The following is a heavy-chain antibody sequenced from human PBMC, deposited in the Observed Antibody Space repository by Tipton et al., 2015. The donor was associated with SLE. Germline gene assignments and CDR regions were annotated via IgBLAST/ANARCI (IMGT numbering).Heavy chain of an antibody. D-gene: IGHD6-19*01. CDR3: ASYRRIAVAGGAFDI. CDR2: IYTSGST. Sequence: TLSLTCTVSGGSISSGSYYWSWIRQPAGKGLEWIGRIYTSGSTNYNPSLKSRVTISVDTSKNQFSLKLSSVTAADTAVYYCASYRRIAVAGGAFDIWGQGTMVTVSS. CDR1: GGSISSGSYY. V-gene: IGHV4-61*02. J-gene: IGHJ3*02.